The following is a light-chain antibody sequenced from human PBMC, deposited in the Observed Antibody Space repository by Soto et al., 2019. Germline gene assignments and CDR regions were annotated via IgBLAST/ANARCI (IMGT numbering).Light chain of an antibody. Sequence: IQLTQSPSPLSASVGDRVTISCRASQDIGRYLAWYQQKPGQAPKLLIYAASTLQSGVPSRFSGSGSGTDFSLTVSSLQPEDFATYYCHQFKSYPFTFGPGTKVDIK. V-gene: IGKV1-9*01. CDR1: QDIGRY. CDR2: AAS. CDR3: HQFKSYPFT. J-gene: IGKJ3*01.